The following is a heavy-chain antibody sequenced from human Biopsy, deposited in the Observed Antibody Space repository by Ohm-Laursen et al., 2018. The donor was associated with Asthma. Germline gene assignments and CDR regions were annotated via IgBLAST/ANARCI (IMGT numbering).Heavy chain of an antibody. Sequence: SVKVSCKAPGGTFSHFAISWVRQAPGQGLEWLGGIMTVFGTTKYAKKFQGRVTITADESTSTAYMEVTSLRSEDTAIYYCARCQVGYSSGWSLLLKKIYYSGMDVWGQGTAVTVSS. CDR2: IMTVFGTT. D-gene: IGHD6-19*01. J-gene: IGHJ6*02. CDR3: ARCQVGYSSGWSLLLKKIYYSGMDV. CDR1: GGTFSHFA. V-gene: IGHV1-69*13.